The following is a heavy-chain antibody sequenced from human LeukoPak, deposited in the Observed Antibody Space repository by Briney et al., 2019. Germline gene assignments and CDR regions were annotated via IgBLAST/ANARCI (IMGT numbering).Heavy chain of an antibody. D-gene: IGHD3-10*01. Sequence: AGGSLRLCCAASGFTFDTHAMTWVRQATGKGLEYVSLISGSGDITYYAHSLKDRFTISRDNSKTTLYLQMHSLRAEDTAMYYCAARPGDLAVPFDYWGQGTLVIVSS. CDR1: GFTFDTHA. V-gene: IGHV3-23*01. CDR3: AARPGDLAVPFDY. J-gene: IGHJ4*02. CDR2: ISGSGDIT.